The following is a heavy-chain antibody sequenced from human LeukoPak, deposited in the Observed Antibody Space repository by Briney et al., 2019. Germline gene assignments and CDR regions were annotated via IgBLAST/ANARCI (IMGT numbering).Heavy chain of an antibody. V-gene: IGHV3-53*01. Sequence: GGSLRLSCAASGFSVGDNYVTWDRQPPGKGLEWVSVIYSGGSTYYADSVKGRFTISRDNSKNTLYLQMNSLRAEDTAVYYCARKRRWDNWFDPWGQGTLVTVSS. D-gene: IGHD3-16*01. CDR3: ARKRRWDNWFDP. J-gene: IGHJ5*02. CDR1: GFSVGDNY. CDR2: IYSGGST.